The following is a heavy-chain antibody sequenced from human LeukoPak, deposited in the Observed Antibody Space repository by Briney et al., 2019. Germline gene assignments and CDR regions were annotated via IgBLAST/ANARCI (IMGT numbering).Heavy chain of an antibody. V-gene: IGHV4-39*07. Sequence: PSETLSLTCTVSGGSISSSSYYWGWIRQPPGKGLEWIGSIYYSGSTYYNPSLKSRVTISVDTSKNQFSLKLSSVAAADTAVYYCARGLLVYSGYNDKGHFDYWGQGTLVTVSS. J-gene: IGHJ4*02. CDR1: GGSISSSSYY. CDR2: IYYSGST. CDR3: ARGLLVYSGYNDKGHFDY. D-gene: IGHD5-12*01.